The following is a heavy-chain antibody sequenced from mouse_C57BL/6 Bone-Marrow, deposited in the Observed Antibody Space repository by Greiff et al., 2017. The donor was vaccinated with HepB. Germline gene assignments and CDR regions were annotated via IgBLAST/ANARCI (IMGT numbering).Heavy chain of an antibody. CDR3: AREGAGYYPNYYAMDY. CDR1: GFTFSSYA. Sequence: EVQRVESGGGLVKPGGSLKLSCAASGFTFSSYAMSWVRQTPEKRLAWVATISDGGSYTYYPDNVKGRFTISRDNAKNNLYLQMSHLKSEDTAMYYCAREGAGYYPNYYAMDYWGQGTSVTVSS. V-gene: IGHV5-4*01. CDR2: ISDGGSYT. J-gene: IGHJ4*01. D-gene: IGHD2-3*01.